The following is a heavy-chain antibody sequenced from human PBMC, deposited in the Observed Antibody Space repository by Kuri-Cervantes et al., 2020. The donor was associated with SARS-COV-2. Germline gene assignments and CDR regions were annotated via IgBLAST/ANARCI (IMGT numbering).Heavy chain of an antibody. CDR2: IKQDGSEK. CDR3: ATGVRGYSYGPDY. V-gene: IGHV3-7*05. D-gene: IGHD5-18*01. CDR1: GFTFSSYW. J-gene: IGHJ4*02. Sequence: GESLKISCAASGFTFSSYWMSWVRQAPGKGLEWVANIKQDGSEKYYVDSVKGRFTISRDNAKNSLYLQMNSLRAEDTAVYYCATGVRGYSYGPDYWGQGTPVTVSS.